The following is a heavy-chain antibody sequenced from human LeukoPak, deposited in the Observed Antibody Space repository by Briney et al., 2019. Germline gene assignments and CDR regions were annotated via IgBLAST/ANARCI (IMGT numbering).Heavy chain of an antibody. CDR2: INYSGNT. J-gene: IGHJ4*02. CDR3: AREGRQDYVYFDY. V-gene: IGHV4-59*01. D-gene: IGHD4-17*01. Sequence: RHLIKKKLEWIGYINYSGNTNYNPSLKSRVTISVDSSKNQFSLRLTSVTAADTAVYFCAREGRQDYVYFDYWGQGALVTVSS.